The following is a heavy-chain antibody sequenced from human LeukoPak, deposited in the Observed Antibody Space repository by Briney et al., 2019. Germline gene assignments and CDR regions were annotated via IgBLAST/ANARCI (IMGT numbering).Heavy chain of an antibody. CDR3: ARSDIVVVPAAMVFANYFDY. J-gene: IGHJ4*02. CDR2: INPNSGGT. V-gene: IGHV1-2*02. CDR1: GYTFTGYY. Sequence: VSVKVSCKASGYTFTGYYMHWVRQAPGQGLEWMGWINPNSGGTNYAQKFQGRVTMTRDTSISTAYMELSRLRSDDTAVYYCARSDIVVVPAAMVFANYFDYWGQGTLVTVSS. D-gene: IGHD2-2*01.